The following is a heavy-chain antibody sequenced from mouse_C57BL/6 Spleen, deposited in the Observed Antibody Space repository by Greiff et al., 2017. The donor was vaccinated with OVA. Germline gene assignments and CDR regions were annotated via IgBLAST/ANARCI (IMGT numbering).Heavy chain of an antibody. Sequence: QVQLQQSGPELVKPGASVKISCKASGYAFSSSWMNWVKQRPGKGLEWIGRIYPGDGDTNYNGKFKGKATLTADKSSSTAYLQLRSLTSEDSAVYVCAGSGNGSRGYFDYWGQGTTLTVSS. J-gene: IGHJ2*01. CDR3: AGSGNGSRGYFDY. V-gene: IGHV1-82*01. CDR2: IYPGDGDT. D-gene: IGHD1-1*01. CDR1: GYAFSSSW.